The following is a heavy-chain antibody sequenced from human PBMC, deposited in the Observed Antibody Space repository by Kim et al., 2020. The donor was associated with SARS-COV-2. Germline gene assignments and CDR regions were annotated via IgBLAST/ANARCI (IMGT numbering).Heavy chain of an antibody. J-gene: IGHJ4*02. CDR2: IRHDGSNK. CDR1: GFTFSSYG. V-gene: IGHV3-33*08. Sequence: GGSLRLSCAASGFTFSSYGMHWVRQAPGKGLEWVAVIRHDGSNKFYADSVKGRFTISRDNSKNTLYLQMNSLRAEDTAVYYCARDALQGYSYGLDFWGQGTLVTVPS. CDR3: ARDALQGYSYGLDF. D-gene: IGHD5-18*01.